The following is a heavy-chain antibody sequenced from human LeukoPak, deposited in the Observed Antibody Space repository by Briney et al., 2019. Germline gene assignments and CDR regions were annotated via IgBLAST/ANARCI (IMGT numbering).Heavy chain of an antibody. Sequence: ASVKVPCKASGYTFTGYYMHWVRQAPGQGLEWMGWINPNSGGTNYAQKFQGRVTMTRDTSISTAYMELSRLRSDDTAVYYCARGYQLLLGYYYYYMDVWGKGTTVTISS. CDR3: ARGYQLLLGYYYYYMDV. CDR1: GYTFTGYY. J-gene: IGHJ6*03. D-gene: IGHD2-2*01. V-gene: IGHV1-2*02. CDR2: INPNSGGT.